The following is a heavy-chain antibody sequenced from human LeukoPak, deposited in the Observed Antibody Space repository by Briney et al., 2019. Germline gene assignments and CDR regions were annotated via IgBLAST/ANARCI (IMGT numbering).Heavy chain of an antibody. Sequence: SETLSLTCTVSGVSVTSSYYWGWIRQFPGKGLEWIGSVYYTGSTFYNPSLKSRLSISVDTAKNQFSLKLSSVTAADTAVYYCARRDNWNHPKHDYWGQGTLVTVSS. J-gene: IGHJ4*02. V-gene: IGHV4-39*01. CDR1: GVSVTSSYY. D-gene: IGHD1-14*01. CDR2: VYYTGST. CDR3: ARRDNWNHPKHDY.